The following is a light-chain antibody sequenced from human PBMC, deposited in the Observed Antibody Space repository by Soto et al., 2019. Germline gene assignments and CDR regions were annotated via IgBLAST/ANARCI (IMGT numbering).Light chain of an antibody. Sequence: DIQITRSPSTLSESVGARATTPCGPSRIFISWLPWFQQKPGKAPKLLIYEASSLETGVPSRFSGSGSGTEFTLTISSLQPDDFATYYCQQYNSYSLFGQGTKLEIK. CDR1: RIFISW. V-gene: IGKV1-5*01. CDR2: EAS. CDR3: QQYNSYSL. J-gene: IGKJ2*01.